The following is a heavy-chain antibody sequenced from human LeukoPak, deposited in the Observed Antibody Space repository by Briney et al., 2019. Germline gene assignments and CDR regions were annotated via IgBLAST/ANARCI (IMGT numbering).Heavy chain of an antibody. CDR3: ARDSSGYHFDD. Sequence: GGSLRLSCAASGFTDRSNYMSWVRQAPGKGLEWVSVIYRGGTTYYADSVKGRFTISRDNSKNTLHLQMNSLRAEDTAVYYCARDSSGYHFDDWGQGTLVTVSS. D-gene: IGHD3-22*01. J-gene: IGHJ4*02. CDR1: GFTDRSNY. CDR2: IYRGGTT. V-gene: IGHV3-66*01.